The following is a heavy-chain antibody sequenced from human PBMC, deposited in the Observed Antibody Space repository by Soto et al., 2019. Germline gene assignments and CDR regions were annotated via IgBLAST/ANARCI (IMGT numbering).Heavy chain of an antibody. CDR1: GFTFIDYY. V-gene: IGHV3-11*06. CDR2: ISSSSSYT. D-gene: IGHD3-10*02. CDR3: ARSGCSGEFDY. Sequence: TVGSLRLSCAASGFTFIDYYFCWICQAPGKGLEWVSYISSSSSYTNYADYRKSRDTISRDNAKNSLYLQMNSLTTEDTAVYYGARSGCSGEFDYWGQGTLVTVSS. J-gene: IGHJ4*02.